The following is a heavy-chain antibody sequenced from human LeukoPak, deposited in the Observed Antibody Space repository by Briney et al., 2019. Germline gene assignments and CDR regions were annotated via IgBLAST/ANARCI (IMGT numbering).Heavy chain of an antibody. V-gene: IGHV4-59*01. J-gene: IGHJ4*02. D-gene: IGHD3-10*01. Sequence: IPSETLSLTCTVSGASISSYSWNWIRQPPGKRLEWIGYIFYSGITDYNPSLKSRVTITVDTSRNQFSLKLSSVTAADTAVYYCARGRLGGSGSYYNVLDYWGQGTLVTVSS. CDR3: ARGRLGGSGSYYNVLDY. CDR2: IFYSGIT. CDR1: GASISSYS.